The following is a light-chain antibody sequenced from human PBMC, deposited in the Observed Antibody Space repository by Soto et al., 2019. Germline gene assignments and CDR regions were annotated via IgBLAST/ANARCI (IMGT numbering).Light chain of an antibody. J-gene: IGKJ5*01. CDR2: GAS. Sequence: EIVLTQSPGTLSLSPGERATLYCRASQSVSSSYLAWYQQKPGQAPRLLIYGASSRATGIPDRFSGSGSGTDFTLTISRLEPEDFAVYYCQQYGSSITFGQGTRLEIK. CDR1: QSVSSSY. CDR3: QQYGSSIT. V-gene: IGKV3-20*01.